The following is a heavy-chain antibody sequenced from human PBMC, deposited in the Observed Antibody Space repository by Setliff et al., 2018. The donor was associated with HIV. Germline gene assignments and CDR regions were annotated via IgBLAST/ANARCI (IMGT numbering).Heavy chain of an antibody. D-gene: IGHD3-10*01. CDR2: ISANNGAT. CDR1: GYTFTNHG. Sequence: ASVKVSCKASGYTFTNHGFSWVRQAPGQGLEWMGWISANNGATRYAQNFQERVTPTTDTSTSTAYMELRSLTSDDTAMYFCARRIAYGTDYDYHYYMDVWATGTTVTVSS. CDR3: ARRIAYGTDYDYHYYMDV. J-gene: IGHJ6*03. V-gene: IGHV1-18*01.